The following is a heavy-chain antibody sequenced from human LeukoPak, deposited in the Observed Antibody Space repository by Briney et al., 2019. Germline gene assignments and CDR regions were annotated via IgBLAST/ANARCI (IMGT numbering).Heavy chain of an antibody. CDR1: GFTFSNYG. CDR3: AVIPGYSSGWYVLDY. Sequence: GGSLRLSCAASGFTFSNYGMHWVRQAPGKGLEWVAFIRFDGTNKFYADSVKGRFTISRDNAKNSLYLQMNSLRAEDTAVYYCAVIPGYSSGWYVLDYWGQGTLVTVSS. D-gene: IGHD6-19*01. V-gene: IGHV3-30*02. CDR2: IRFDGTNK. J-gene: IGHJ4*02.